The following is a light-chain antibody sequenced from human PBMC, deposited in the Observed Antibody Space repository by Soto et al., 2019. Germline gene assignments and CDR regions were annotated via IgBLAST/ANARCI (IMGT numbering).Light chain of an antibody. CDR2: KAS. Sequence: DLQMTQSPSTLSASVGDRVTITCRASQSISSWLAWYQQKPGKAPKLLIYKASSLESGVPSRFSGSGSGTGFTLTIRSLQPDDFATYHCQQYNSYPWTFGQGTKVEIK. J-gene: IGKJ1*01. CDR3: QQYNSYPWT. CDR1: QSISSW. V-gene: IGKV1-5*03.